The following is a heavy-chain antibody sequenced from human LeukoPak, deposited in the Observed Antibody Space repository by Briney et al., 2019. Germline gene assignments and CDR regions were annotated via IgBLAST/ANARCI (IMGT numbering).Heavy chain of an antibody. V-gene: IGHV4-59*01. CDR2: IYYSGST. CDR1: GFTFDDYA. D-gene: IGHD6-13*01. Sequence: GSLRLSCAASGFTFDDYAMHWVRQAPGKGLEWIGYIYYSGSTNYNPSLKSRVTISVDTSKNQFSLKLSSVTAADTAVYYCARGGSSWYFTFDYWGQGTLVTVSS. J-gene: IGHJ4*02. CDR3: ARGGSSWYFTFDY.